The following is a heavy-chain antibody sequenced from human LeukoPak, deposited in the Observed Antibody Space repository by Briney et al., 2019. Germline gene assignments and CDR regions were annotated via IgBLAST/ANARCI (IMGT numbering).Heavy chain of an antibody. CDR1: GGSISSYY. J-gene: IGHJ4*02. CDR2: IYYSGST. CDR3: ARGYSSGWYDY. V-gene: IGHV4-59*01. D-gene: IGHD6-19*01. Sequence: SETLPLTCTVSGGSISSYYWSWIRQPPGKGLEWIGYIYYSGSTNYNPSLKSRVTISVDTSKNQFSLKLSSVTAADTAVYYCARGYSSGWYDYWGQGTLVTVSS.